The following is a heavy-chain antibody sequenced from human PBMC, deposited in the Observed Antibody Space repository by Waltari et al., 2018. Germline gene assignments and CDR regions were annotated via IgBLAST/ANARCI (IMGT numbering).Heavy chain of an antibody. CDR3: ARVDSSSWYGGGWFDP. J-gene: IGHJ5*02. V-gene: IGHV3-53*01. CDR1: EFTVSSNY. CDR2: IDSGGST. D-gene: IGHD6-13*01. Sequence: EVQLVESGGGLIQPGGSLRLSCAASEFTVSSNYMSWVRQAQGKGLEWVSVIDSGGSTYYADSVKGRFTISRDNSKNTLYLKMNSLRAEDTAVYYCARVDSSSWYGGGWFDPWGQGTLVTVSS.